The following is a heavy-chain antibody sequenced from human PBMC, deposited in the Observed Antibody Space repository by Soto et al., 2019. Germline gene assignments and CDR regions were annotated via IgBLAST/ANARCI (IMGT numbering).Heavy chain of an antibody. CDR3: ARGGGSNWFDP. CDR2: IYHSGST. CDR1: GGSISSGGYS. V-gene: IGHV4-30-2*01. Sequence: SETQSLTCAVSGGSISSGGYSWSWIRQPPGKGLEWIGYIYHSGSTYYNPSLKSRVTISVDRSKNQFSLKLSSVTAADTAVYYCARGGGSNWFDPWGQGTLVTVS. D-gene: IGHD3-16*01. J-gene: IGHJ5*02.